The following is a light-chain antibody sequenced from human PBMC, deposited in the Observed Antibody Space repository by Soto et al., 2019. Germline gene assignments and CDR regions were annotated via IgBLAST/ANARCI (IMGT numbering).Light chain of an antibody. CDR2: SAS. CDR3: QQYGRSPWS. Sequence: EMALTKSAGTLSLSPEEIAALSCRVSQSVSSDYLTWDRQKPGQAPRLLIYSASTRATGIPNRCSGSGSGTEFTLDTNRLDPEDYAVYYCQQYGRSPWSFGQGTKV. CDR1: QSVSSDY. J-gene: IGKJ1*01. V-gene: IGKV3-20*01.